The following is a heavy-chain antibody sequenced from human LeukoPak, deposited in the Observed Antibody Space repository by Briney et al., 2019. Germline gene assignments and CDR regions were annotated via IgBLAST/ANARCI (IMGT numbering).Heavy chain of an antibody. V-gene: IGHV3-11*04. CDR2: ITSSGGTI. CDR1: GFTFSDYY. D-gene: IGHD3-3*01. J-gene: IGHJ5*02. CDR3: ASTRGYYNWFDP. Sequence: TGGSLRLSCAASGFTFSDYYMSWIRQAPGKGLEWVACITSSGGTIYYADSVKGRFTISRDNSKNSLYLQMNSLRAEDTAVYYCASTRGYYNWFDPWGQGTQVTVSS.